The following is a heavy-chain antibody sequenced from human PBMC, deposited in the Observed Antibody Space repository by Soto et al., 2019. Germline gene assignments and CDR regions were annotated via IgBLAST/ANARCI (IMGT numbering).Heavy chain of an antibody. D-gene: IGHD3-3*01. V-gene: IGHV1-18*01. CDR1: GYTFTSYG. CDR3: VIGAELGVPIPTY. J-gene: IGHJ4*02. CDR2: ITAYNGHT. Sequence: GASVKVSCKASGYTFTSYGFYWVRQAPGQGLEWMGWITAYNGHTNYAQNLQGRVTMTTDTSTSTAYMELRSLRSDDTAVYYCVIGAELGVPIPTYWGQGTLVTVSS.